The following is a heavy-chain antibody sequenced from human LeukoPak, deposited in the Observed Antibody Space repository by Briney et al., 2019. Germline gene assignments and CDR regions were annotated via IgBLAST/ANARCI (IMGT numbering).Heavy chain of an antibody. Sequence: SETLSLTCTVSGGSISSYYWSWIRQPPGKGLEWVGYIYYSRSTNYNPSLKSRVTISVDTSKNQFSLKLSSVTAADTAVYYCARGDDYSRSSRFDPWGQGTLVPVSS. D-gene: IGHD6-6*01. CDR1: GGSISSYY. CDR3: ARGDDYSRSSRFDP. V-gene: IGHV4-59*01. CDR2: IYYSRST. J-gene: IGHJ5*02.